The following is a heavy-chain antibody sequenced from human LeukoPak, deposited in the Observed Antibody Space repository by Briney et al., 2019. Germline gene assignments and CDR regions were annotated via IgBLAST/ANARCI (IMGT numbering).Heavy chain of an antibody. CDR3: ARSLGTNYDFWDQVYWFDP. CDR2: MNPNSGNT. V-gene: IGHV1-8*03. D-gene: IGHD3-3*01. Sequence: GASVKVSCKASGYTFTSYDINWVRQATGQGLEWMGWMNPNSGNTGYAQKFQGRVTITRNTSISTAYMELSSLRSEDTAVYYCARSLGTNYDFWDQVYWFDPWGQGTLVTVSS. J-gene: IGHJ5*02. CDR1: GYTFTSYD.